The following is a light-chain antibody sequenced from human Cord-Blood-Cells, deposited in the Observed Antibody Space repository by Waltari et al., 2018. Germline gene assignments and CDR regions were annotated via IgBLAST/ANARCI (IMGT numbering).Light chain of an antibody. Sequence: QSALTQPASVSGSPGQSITISCTATSSDVGGYNYVSWYQQHPGKAPKLMIYDVSNRPSWVSNRFSGSKSGNTASLTISGLQAEDEADYYCSSYTSSSTYVFGTGTKVTVL. CDR2: DVS. V-gene: IGLV2-14*01. CDR3: SSYTSSSTYV. J-gene: IGLJ1*01. CDR1: SSDVGGYNY.